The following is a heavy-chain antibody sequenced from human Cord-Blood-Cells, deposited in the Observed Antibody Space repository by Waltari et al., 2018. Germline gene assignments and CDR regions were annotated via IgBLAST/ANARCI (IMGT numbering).Heavy chain of an antibody. J-gene: IGHJ3*02. Sequence: QVQLVQPGAEVKKPGAPVKVSCKALGHTFTGYYMHWVRQAPGQGLGWRGWTNPNSGGTNYAQKFQGRVTMTRDTSISTAYMELSRLRSDDTAVYYCASIRAAASGAFDIWGQGTMVTVSS. CDR3: ASIRAAASGAFDI. CDR2: TNPNSGGT. CDR1: GHTFTGYY. D-gene: IGHD2-15*01. V-gene: IGHV1-2*02.